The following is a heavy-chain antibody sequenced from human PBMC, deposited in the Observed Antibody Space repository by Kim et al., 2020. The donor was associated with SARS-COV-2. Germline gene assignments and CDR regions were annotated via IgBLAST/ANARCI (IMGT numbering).Heavy chain of an antibody. CDR3: ARVHSWYAGAFDI. Sequence: SETLSLTCAVYGGSFSGYYWSWIRQPPGKGLEWIGEINHSGSTNYNPSLKSRVTISVDTSKNQFSLKLSSVTAADTAVYYCARVHSWYAGAFDIWGQGT. CDR1: GGSFSGYY. D-gene: IGHD6-13*01. J-gene: IGHJ3*02. CDR2: INHSGST. V-gene: IGHV4-34*01.